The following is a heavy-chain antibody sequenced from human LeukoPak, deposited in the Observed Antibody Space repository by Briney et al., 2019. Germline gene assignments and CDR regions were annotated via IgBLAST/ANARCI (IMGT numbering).Heavy chain of an antibody. CDR1: GYSFTTFY. V-gene: IGHV1-46*01. CDR3: ASLATIGSDSFDI. Sequence: ASVKVSCKASGYSFTTFYMHWVRQAPGQGLVWIGIINPSGGTTSQAQKFQGRVTMTRDTSTSTVYMELSSLGSEDTAVYYCASLATIGSDSFDIWGQGTMVTVSS. CDR2: INPSGGTT. J-gene: IGHJ3*02. D-gene: IGHD2-2*03.